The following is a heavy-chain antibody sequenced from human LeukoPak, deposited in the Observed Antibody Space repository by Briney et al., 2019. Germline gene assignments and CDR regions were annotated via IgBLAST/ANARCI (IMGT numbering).Heavy chain of an antibody. D-gene: IGHD6-19*01. CDR1: GGSFSGHY. CDR3: TTYSSGSCPF. J-gene: IGHJ4*02. V-gene: IGHV3-15*01. CDR2: IYRSTNGETA. Sequence: ETLSLTCAVYGGSFSGHYWTWIRQAPGKGLEWVGRIYRSTNGETAHYGAPVKGRFAMSRDDSKNTLYLQMNSLKTEDTAVYYCTTYSSGSCPFWGQGTLVTVSS.